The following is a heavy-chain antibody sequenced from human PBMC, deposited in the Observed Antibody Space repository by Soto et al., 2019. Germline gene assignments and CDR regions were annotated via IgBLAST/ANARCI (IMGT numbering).Heavy chain of an antibody. CDR1: GFTFSSYV. CDR3: AKGGRSSIVGATPSEY. Sequence: EVQLLESGGGLVQPGGSLRLSCAASGFTFSSYVMSWVRQAPGKGLEWVSVISGSGGSTYYADSVKGRFSISRDNSKNTLYLQMNSLRAEDTAVYYCAKGGRSSIVGATPSEYWGQGTLVTVSS. D-gene: IGHD1-26*01. V-gene: IGHV3-23*01. J-gene: IGHJ4*02. CDR2: ISGSGGST.